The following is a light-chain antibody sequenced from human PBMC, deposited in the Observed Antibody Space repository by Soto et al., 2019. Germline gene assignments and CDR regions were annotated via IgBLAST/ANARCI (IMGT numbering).Light chain of an antibody. CDR2: EVS. CDR3: CSYAGSSTFEV. Sequence: QSALTQPASVSGSPGQSITISCTGTSSDVGSYNLVSWYQQHPGKAPKLMIYEVSKRPSGVSNRFSGSKSGNTASLTISGLQAKDEADYYCCSYAGSSTFEVFGGGTKVTVL. CDR1: SSDVGSYNL. V-gene: IGLV2-23*02. J-gene: IGLJ3*02.